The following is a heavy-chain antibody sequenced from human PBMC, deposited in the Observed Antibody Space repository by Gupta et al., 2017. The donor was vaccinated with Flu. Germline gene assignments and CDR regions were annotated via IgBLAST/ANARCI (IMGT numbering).Heavy chain of an antibody. Sequence: EVQLLESGGGLVQPGGSLRLSCAASGFTFRRYAMSWVRLVPGKGLEWVSAISGSGGSTYDADSVKGRFTISRDNSKNTLYLQRNSLRAEDTAVYYCAKEIIAARLGSGGMDVWGQGTTVTVSS. J-gene: IGHJ6*02. D-gene: IGHD6-6*01. CDR2: ISGSGGST. CDR3: AKEIIAARLGSGGMDV. V-gene: IGHV3-23*01. CDR1: GFTFRRYA.